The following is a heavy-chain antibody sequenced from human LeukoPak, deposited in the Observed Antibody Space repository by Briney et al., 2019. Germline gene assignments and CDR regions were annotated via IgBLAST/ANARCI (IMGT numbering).Heavy chain of an antibody. J-gene: IGHJ4*02. CDR1: GFTFGDYA. D-gene: IGHD5-12*01. CDR3: TRDHSGYDVVGFDY. V-gene: IGHV3-49*03. CDR2: IRSKAYGGTT. Sequence: GGSLRLSCTASGFTFGDYAMSWFRQAPGKGLEWVGFIRSKAYGGTTEYAASVKGRFTISRDDSKSIAYLQMNSLKTEDTAVYYCTRDHSGYDVVGFDYWGQGTLVTVSS.